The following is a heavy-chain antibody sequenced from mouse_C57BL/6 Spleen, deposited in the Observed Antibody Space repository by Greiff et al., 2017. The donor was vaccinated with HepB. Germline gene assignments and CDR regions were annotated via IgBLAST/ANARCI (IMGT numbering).Heavy chain of an antibody. V-gene: IGHV1-82*01. CDR1: GYAFSSSW. J-gene: IGHJ4*01. Sequence: LVESGASVKISCKASGYAFSSSWMNWVKQRPGKGLEWIGRIYPGDGDTNYNGKFKGKATLTADKSSSTAYMQLSSLTSEDSAVYFCARGLDAMDYWGQGTSVTVSS. CDR3: ARGLDAMDY. CDR2: IYPGDGDT.